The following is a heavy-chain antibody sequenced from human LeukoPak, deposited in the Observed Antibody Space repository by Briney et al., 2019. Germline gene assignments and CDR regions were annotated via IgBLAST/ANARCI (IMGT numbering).Heavy chain of an antibody. CDR2: ISSSSSYI. D-gene: IGHD3-22*01. Sequence: GGSLRLSCAASGFTFSSYSMNWVRQAPGKGLEWVSSISSSSSYIYYADSVKGRFTISGDNAKNSLYLQMNSLRDEDTAVYYCARDRAYYYDSSGYYYFDHWGQGTLVTVSS. CDR1: GFTFSSYS. J-gene: IGHJ4*02. CDR3: ARDRAYYYDSSGYYYFDH. V-gene: IGHV3-21*04.